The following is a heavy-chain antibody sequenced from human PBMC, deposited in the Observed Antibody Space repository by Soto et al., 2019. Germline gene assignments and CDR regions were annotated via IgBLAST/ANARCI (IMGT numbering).Heavy chain of an antibody. V-gene: IGHV3-74*01. CDR3: ARETYRGFYFDY. J-gene: IGHJ4*02. CDR2: INSDGSRT. Sequence: GGSLRLSCSASGFNFNSYTMNWVRQAPGKGLVWVSRINSDGSRTSYADSVTGRFTISRDNAKNTLYLQMNSLRVEDTALYYCARETYRGFYFDYWGQGTLVTVSS. CDR1: GFNFNSYT. D-gene: IGHD4-4*01.